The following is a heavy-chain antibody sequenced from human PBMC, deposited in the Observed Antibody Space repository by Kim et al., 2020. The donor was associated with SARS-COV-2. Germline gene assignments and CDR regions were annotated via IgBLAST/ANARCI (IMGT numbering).Heavy chain of an antibody. V-gene: IGHV3-53*01. D-gene: IGHD3-22*01. J-gene: IGHJ4*02. Sequence: GGSLRLSCAASGFTVSSNYMSWVRQAPGKGLEWVSVIYSGGSTYYADSVKGRFTISRDNSKNTLYLQMNSLRAEDTAVYYCASECYDSSGLHYYWGQRTLVTVSS. CDR3: ASECYDSSGLHYY. CDR1: GFTVSSNY. CDR2: IYSGGST.